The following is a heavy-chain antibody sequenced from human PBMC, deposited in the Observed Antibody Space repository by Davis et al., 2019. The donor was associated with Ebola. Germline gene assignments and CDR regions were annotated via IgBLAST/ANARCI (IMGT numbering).Heavy chain of an antibody. CDR2: INAGNGNT. Sequence: ASALISCYASAYNFITYPMHWLRQAAGHSLEWMGWINAGNGNTKYSQKFQGRLTITRDTSASTAYMELSSLRSEDTAVYYCARGPYGDYVEIDYWGQGTLVTVSS. J-gene: IGHJ4*02. CDR1: AYNFITYP. V-gene: IGHV1-3*01. D-gene: IGHD4-17*01. CDR3: ARGPYGDYVEIDY.